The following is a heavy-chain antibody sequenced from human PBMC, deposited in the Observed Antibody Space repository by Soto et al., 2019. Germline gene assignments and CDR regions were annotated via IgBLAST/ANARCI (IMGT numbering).Heavy chain of an antibody. CDR3: AKRRGAGGHFDY. J-gene: IGHJ4*02. D-gene: IGHD2-15*01. V-gene: IGHV3-23*01. CDR1: GFTFSSYA. Sequence: GGSLRLSCAASGFTFSSYAMGWVRQGPGKGLEWVTVVSIGGSTHYADSVRGRFTISRDNSKNTLSLQMNSLTAEDTAVYFCAKRRGAGGHFDYWGQGALVTVSS. CDR2: VSIGGST.